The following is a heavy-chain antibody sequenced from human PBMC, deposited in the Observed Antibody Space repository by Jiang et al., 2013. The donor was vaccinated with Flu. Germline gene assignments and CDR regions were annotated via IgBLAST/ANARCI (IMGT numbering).Heavy chain of an antibody. V-gene: IGHV4-38-2*02. CDR3: ARDKGVIVAFDY. D-gene: IGHD3-16*02. Sequence: TLSLTCTVSGGSISSGYYWGWIRQPPGKGLEWIGSIYHSGSTHYNPSLKSRVTISVDTSKNQFSLKLSSVTAADTAVYYCARDKGVIVAFDYWGQGTLVTVSS. CDR2: IYHSGST. CDR1: GGSISSGYY. J-gene: IGHJ4*02.